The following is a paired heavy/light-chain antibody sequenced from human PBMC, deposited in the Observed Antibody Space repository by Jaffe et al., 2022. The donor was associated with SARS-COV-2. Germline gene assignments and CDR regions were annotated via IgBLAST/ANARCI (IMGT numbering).Light chain of an antibody. Sequence: EIVLTQSPGTLSLSPGERATLSCRASQSVSGSFLNWYQQKPGQAPRLLIFGASKRATGLPDRFSGSGSGTDFTLTISRLEPEDFAVYYCQQYGSSPLTFGGGTKVEIK. J-gene: IGKJ4*01. CDR1: QSVSGSF. CDR3: QQYGSSPLT. CDR2: GAS. V-gene: IGKV3-20*01.
Heavy chain of an antibody. J-gene: IGHJ3*01. D-gene: IGHD6-13*01. V-gene: IGHV3-15*01. CDR3: TTGLVYSRSAFNF. CDR2: VKSKTDGGTT. CDR1: GFTFTNAW. Sequence: EVQVVESGGGLVKPGGSLRLSCAASGFTFTNAWMNWVRQAPGKGLEWVGHVKSKTDGGTTDYGAPVKGRFTISRDDSKNTLYLQMNSLKTDDTAVYYCTTGLVYSRSAFNFWGQGTMVTVSS.